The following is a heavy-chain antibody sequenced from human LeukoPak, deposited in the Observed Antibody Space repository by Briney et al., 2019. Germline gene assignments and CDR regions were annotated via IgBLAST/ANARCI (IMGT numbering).Heavy chain of an antibody. CDR3: AKLRVVADDAFDI. Sequence: PGRSLRLSCAASGFTFSSYGMHWVRQSPGKGLEWVAVISYDGSNKYYADSVKGRFTISRDNSKNTLYLQMNSLRAEDTAVYYCAKLRVVADDAFDIWGQGTMVTVSS. D-gene: IGHD3-22*01. CDR2: ISYDGSNK. CDR1: GFTFSSYG. J-gene: IGHJ3*02. V-gene: IGHV3-30*18.